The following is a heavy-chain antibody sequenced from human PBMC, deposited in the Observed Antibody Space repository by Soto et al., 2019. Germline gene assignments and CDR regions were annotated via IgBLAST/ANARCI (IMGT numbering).Heavy chain of an antibody. CDR2: ISGSGGST. V-gene: IGHV3-23*01. CDR3: AKDQISLVVAAKSSHWYFAH. CDR1: GFTFSSYA. D-gene: IGHD2-15*01. J-gene: IGHJ2*01. Sequence: EVQLLESGGGLVQPGGSLRLSCAASGFTFSSYAMSWVRQAPGKGLEWVSAISGSGGSTYYADSVKGRFTISRNNANNTLHLQMNNRSAEDTAVYYCAKDQISLVVAAKSSHWYFAHWGSGTLVTVSS.